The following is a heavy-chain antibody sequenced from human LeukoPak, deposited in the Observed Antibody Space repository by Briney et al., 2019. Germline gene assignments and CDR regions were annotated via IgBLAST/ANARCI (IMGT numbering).Heavy chain of an antibody. CDR2: IFYSGST. J-gene: IGHJ5*02. V-gene: IGHV4-59*01. CDR1: GGAISNYY. CDR3: ARDPGGWFDP. D-gene: IGHD1-1*01. Sequence: SETLSLTCTVSGGAISNYYWGWVRQPPGKALEWIGNIFYSGSTYYSPSLKSRVTISLDTSKNQFSLKLSSVTAADTAVYYCARDPGGWFDPWGQGTLVTVSS.